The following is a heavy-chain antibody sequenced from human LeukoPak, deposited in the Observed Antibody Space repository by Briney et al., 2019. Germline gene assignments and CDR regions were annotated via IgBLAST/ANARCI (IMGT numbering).Heavy chain of an antibody. Sequence: GRSLRLSCAATGFTFSSYNMQWVRQAPGKGLEWVAGTSHDGSKKFYADSVKGRFTISRDNSQNTLFLQMNSLRPEDTAVYYCAKPRGLDYYDSSVILDYWGQGTLVTVSS. V-gene: IGHV3-30*18. CDR3: AKPRGLDYYDSSVILDY. J-gene: IGHJ4*02. CDR1: GFTFSSYN. D-gene: IGHD3-22*01. CDR2: TSHDGSKK.